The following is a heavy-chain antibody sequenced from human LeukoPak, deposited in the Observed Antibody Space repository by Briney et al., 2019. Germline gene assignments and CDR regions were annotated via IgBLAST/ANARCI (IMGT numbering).Heavy chain of an antibody. J-gene: IGHJ1*01. Sequence: GESLKISCKGSGYSFTSYWIGWVRRMPGKGLEWMGIIYPGDSDTRYSPSFQGQVTISADKSISTAYLQWSSLKASDTAMYYCARGPGSGSYYAEYFQHWGQGTLVTVSS. V-gene: IGHV5-51*01. CDR2: IYPGDSDT. CDR1: GYSFTSYW. D-gene: IGHD1-26*01. CDR3: ARGPGSGSYYAEYFQH.